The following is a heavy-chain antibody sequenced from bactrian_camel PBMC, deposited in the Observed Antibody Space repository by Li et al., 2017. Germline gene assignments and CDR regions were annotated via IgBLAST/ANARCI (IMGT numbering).Heavy chain of an antibody. CDR1: GYTGSDFC. V-gene: IGHV3S44*01. Sequence: VQLVESGGGSVQAGGSLSLSCAAPGYTGSDFCMAWFRQAPGKKREKIVMHDVDDGSETYAGSVKGRFTISHDAPWTIHLQMNDLKPEDTAMYYCAADSGTKVGMTSIRALSSKNYNYWGQGTQVTVS. CDR3: AADSGTKVGMTSIRALSSKNYNY. D-gene: IGHD2*01. CDR2: HDVDDGSE. J-gene: IGHJ4*01.